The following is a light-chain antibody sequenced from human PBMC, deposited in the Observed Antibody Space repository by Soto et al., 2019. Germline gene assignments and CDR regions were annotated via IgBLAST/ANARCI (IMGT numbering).Light chain of an antibody. CDR3: ASWDDTLNGVV. J-gene: IGLJ7*01. CDR1: SSNIGRNA. CDR2: YDD. Sequence: QLVLTQPPSVSEAPRQRVTISCSGSSSNIGRNAVNWYQQFPGKAPKLLIYYDDLLPSGISDRFSGSKSGTSASLAISGLQSEDEADYYCASWDDTLNGVVFGGGTQLTVL. V-gene: IGLV1-36*01.